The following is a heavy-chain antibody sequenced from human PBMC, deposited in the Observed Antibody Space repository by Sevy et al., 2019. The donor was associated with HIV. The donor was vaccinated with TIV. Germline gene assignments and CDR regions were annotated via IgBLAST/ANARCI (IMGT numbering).Heavy chain of an antibody. Sequence: ASVKVSCKASGDTLTNYAISWVRQAPGQGLEWMGEIVPVFGTSHHARSFQGRVTITADESTSTAYMELRSLRSEDTAVYYCTSGADCSNGVCYPRGFDPWGQGTLVTVSS. D-gene: IGHD2-8*01. CDR2: IVPVFGTS. J-gene: IGHJ5*02. V-gene: IGHV1-69*13. CDR3: TSGADCSNGVCYPRGFDP. CDR1: GDTLTNYA.